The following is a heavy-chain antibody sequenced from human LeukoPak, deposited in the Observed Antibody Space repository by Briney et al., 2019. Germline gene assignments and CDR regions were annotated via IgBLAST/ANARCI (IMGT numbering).Heavy chain of an antibody. V-gene: IGHV4-39*01. J-gene: IGHJ4*02. CDR3: ARHVRFLEWLSSYYFDY. Sequence: PSETLSLTCTVFGGTISSSSYYWGWIRQPPGKGLEWIGSIYYSGTTYYNPSLKSRVTMSVDTSKSQFSLRLTSVTAADTAVYYCARHVRFLEWLSSYYFDYWGQGTLVTVSS. CDR2: IYYSGTT. CDR1: GGTISSSSYY. D-gene: IGHD3-3*01.